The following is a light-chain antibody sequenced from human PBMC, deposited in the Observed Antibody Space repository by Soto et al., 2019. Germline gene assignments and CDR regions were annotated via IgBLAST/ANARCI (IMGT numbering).Light chain of an antibody. V-gene: IGKV1-5*03. CDR2: KAS. Sequence: DIHMSQSPSTLSASVGDTVTITCRASQDVSQWLAWYQERPGKPPKLLIYKASSLERGVPSRFRGRGSETEFTLTIRDLQPDDCATYYCQHYASYPYPFGQGTGLEIK. J-gene: IGKJ2*01. CDR1: QDVSQW. CDR3: QHYASYPYP.